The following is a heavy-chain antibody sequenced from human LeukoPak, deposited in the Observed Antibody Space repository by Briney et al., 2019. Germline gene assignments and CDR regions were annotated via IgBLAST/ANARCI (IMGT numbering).Heavy chain of an antibody. Sequence: GGSLRLSCAASGFTVSSNYMSWVRQAPGKGLEWVSVIYSGGSTYYTDSVKGRFTISRDNSKNTLYLQMNSLRAEDTAVYYCASHDSSGYYHENYFDYWGQGTLVTVSS. CDR2: IYSGGST. D-gene: IGHD3-22*01. CDR3: ASHDSSGYYHENYFDY. V-gene: IGHV3-53*01. CDR1: GFTVSSNY. J-gene: IGHJ4*02.